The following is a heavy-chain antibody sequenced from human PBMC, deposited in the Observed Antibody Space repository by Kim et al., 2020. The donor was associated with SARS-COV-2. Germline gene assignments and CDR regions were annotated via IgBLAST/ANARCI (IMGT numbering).Heavy chain of an antibody. Sequence: ASVKVSCKASGYTFTGYYMHWVRQAPGQGLEWMGWINPNSGGTNYAQKFQGRVTMTRGTSISTAYMELSRLRSDDTAVYYCATPTPHIIAAAATDYYYYYGMDVWGQGTTVTVSS. CDR1: GYTFTGYY. CDR2: INPNSGGT. V-gene: IGHV1-2*02. D-gene: IGHD6-13*01. CDR3: ATPTPHIIAAAATDYYYYYGMDV. J-gene: IGHJ6*02.